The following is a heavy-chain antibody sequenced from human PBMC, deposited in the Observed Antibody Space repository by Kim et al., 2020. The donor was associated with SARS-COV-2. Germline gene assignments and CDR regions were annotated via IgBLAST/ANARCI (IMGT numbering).Heavy chain of an antibody. V-gene: IGHV4-30-2*01. Sequence: YYTPSRKSRVTISVDRSKNQFSLKLSSVTAADTAVYYCARGATVTMSFDYWGQGTLVTVSS. J-gene: IGHJ4*02. CDR3: ARGATVTMSFDY. D-gene: IGHD4-17*01.